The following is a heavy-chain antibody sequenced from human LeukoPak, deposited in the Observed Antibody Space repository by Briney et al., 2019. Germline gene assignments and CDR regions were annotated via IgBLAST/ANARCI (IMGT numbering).Heavy chain of an antibody. J-gene: IGHJ4*02. D-gene: IGHD3-22*01. CDR3: ARSHGGFGYYYDSSGEYDFDY. Sequence: ASVKDACKASGYTFTGYYMHWVRQAPGQGLEWMGWINPNSGGTNYAQKFQGRVTMTRDTSISTAYMELSRLRSDDTAVYYCARSHGGFGYYYDSSGEYDFDYWGKGTLVSFSS. CDR2: INPNSGGT. CDR1: GYTFTGYY. V-gene: IGHV1-2*02.